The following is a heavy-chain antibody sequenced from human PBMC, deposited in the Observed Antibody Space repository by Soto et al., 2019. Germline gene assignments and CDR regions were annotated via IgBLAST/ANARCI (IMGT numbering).Heavy chain of an antibody. V-gene: IGHV1-46*01. J-gene: IGHJ6*02. D-gene: IGHD3-9*01. CDR2: INPSGGST. CDR1: GYTFTSYY. Sequence: ASVKVSCKASGYTFTSYYMHWVRQAPGQGLEWMGIINPSGGSTSYAQKFQGRVTMTRDTSTSTVYMELSSLRSEDTAVYYCARAIDDILTGYPHYYYYGMDVWGQGTTVTVSS. CDR3: ARAIDDILTGYPHYYYYGMDV.